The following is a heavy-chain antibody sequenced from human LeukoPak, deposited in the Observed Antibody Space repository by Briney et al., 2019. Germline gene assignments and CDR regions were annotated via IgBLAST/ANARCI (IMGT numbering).Heavy chain of an antibody. V-gene: IGHV3-13*05. CDR2: ISTASNP. CDR1: GFTVRSYD. D-gene: IGHD7-27*01. J-gene: IGHJ2*01. Sequence: GGSLRLSCAASGFTVRSYDMHWVRQVAGKGLEWVSAISTASNPHYAASVQGRFTIFRANAENSLYPQMNSLSAEDTAVYYCARELGIEGYWYFDLWGRGTLVTVSS. CDR3: ARELGIEGYWYFDL.